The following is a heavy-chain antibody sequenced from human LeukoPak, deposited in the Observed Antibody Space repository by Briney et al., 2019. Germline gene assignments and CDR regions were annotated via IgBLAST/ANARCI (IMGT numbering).Heavy chain of an antibody. J-gene: IGHJ4*02. Sequence: GRSLRLSCAASGFTFSDYYMSWIRQAPGKGLEWVSYISSSGSTIYYADSVKGRFTISRDNAKNSLYLQMNSLRAEDTAVYYCATSIAAAGTGFDYWGQGTLVTVSS. V-gene: IGHV3-11*04. CDR3: ATSIAAAGTGFDY. CDR1: GFTFSDYY. CDR2: ISSSGSTI. D-gene: IGHD6-13*01.